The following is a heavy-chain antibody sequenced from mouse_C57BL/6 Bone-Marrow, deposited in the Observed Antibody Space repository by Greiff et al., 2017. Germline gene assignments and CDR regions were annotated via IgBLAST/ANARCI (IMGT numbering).Heavy chain of an antibody. CDR3: TSLWDY. CDR1: GFNITDAY. Sequence: EVQLQQSGAELVRLGASVKLSCPASGFNITDAYMHWVKQRPELGLEWIGWIDPENGDTEYASKFQGKATITADTSSNTAYLQLSSLTSEDTAVYYCTSLWDYWGQGTTLTVSS. V-gene: IGHV14-4*01. CDR2: IDPENGDT. J-gene: IGHJ2*01. D-gene: IGHD1-1*02.